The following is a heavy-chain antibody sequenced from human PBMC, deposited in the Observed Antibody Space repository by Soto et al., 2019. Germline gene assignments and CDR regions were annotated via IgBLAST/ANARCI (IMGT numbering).Heavy chain of an antibody. CDR3: ARGPGCTNGVCYHYYYYYMDV. J-gene: IGHJ6*03. Sequence: GASVKVSCKASGYTFTSYDINWVRQATGQGLEWMGWMNPNSGNTGYAQKFQGRVTMTRNTSISTAYMELSSLRSEDTAVYYCARGPGCTNGVCYHYYYYYMDVWGKGTTVTVSS. CDR1: GYTFTSYD. D-gene: IGHD2-8*01. CDR2: MNPNSGNT. V-gene: IGHV1-8*01.